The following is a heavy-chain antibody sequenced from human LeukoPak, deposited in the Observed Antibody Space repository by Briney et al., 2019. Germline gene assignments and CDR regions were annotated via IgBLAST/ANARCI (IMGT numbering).Heavy chain of an antibody. J-gene: IGHJ4*02. Sequence: QSGGSLRLSCAASGFTFSSYAMSWVRQAPGKGLEWVSAISGSGGSTYYADSVKGQFAISRDNSKNTLYLQMNSLRAEDTAVYYCAKVSPADYDFWSGYYTGPFLDYWGQGTLVTVSS. V-gene: IGHV3-23*01. CDR2: ISGSGGST. CDR3: AKVSPADYDFWSGYYTGPFLDY. CDR1: GFTFSSYA. D-gene: IGHD3-3*01.